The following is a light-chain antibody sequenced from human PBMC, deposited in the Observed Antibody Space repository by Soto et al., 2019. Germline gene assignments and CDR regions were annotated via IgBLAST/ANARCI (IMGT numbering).Light chain of an antibody. CDR2: DAS. Sequence: EIVLTQSPATLSLSPGGRATLSCRASQSVTSYLAWYQQKPGQAPRPLIYDASNRATATPVRFSGSGSGTDFTLTISSLEPEDFAVSYCQQRSNWPPELTFGGGTKVDI. CDR1: QSVTSY. V-gene: IGKV3-11*01. J-gene: IGKJ4*01. CDR3: QQRSNWPPELT.